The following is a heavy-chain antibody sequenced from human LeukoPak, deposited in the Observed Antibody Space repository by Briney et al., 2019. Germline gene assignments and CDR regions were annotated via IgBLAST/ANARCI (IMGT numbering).Heavy chain of an antibody. CDR1: GFTFDDYA. V-gene: IGHV3-9*01. CDR3: AKDREYSYGYFDY. D-gene: IGHD5-18*01. CDR2: ISWNSGSI. Sequence: GGSLRLSCAASGFTFDDYAMHWVRQAPGKGLEWVSGISWNSGSIGYADSVKGRFTISRDNAKNSLYLQMNSLRAEDTALYYCAKDREYSYGYFDYWGQGTLVTVSS. J-gene: IGHJ4*02.